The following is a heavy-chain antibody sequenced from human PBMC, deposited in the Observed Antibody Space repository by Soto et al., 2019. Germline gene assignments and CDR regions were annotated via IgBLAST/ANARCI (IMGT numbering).Heavy chain of an antibody. CDR1: GGAFRGYY. CDR2: INDSGST. V-gene: IGHV4-34*01. Sequence: QVQLQQGGAGLLKPSETLSLTCAVYGGAFRGYYWSWIRQPPGKGLEWLGEINDSGSTNYNPSLKSRVTISLDTSKKEISLRLSSVTAADTAGYYCARERGRYCSGESCYPFGPWGQGALVTVSS. CDR3: ARERGRYCSGESCYPFGP. J-gene: IGHJ5*02. D-gene: IGHD2-15*01.